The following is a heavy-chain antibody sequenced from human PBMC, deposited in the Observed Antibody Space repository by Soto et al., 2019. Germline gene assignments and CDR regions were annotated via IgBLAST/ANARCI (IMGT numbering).Heavy chain of an antibody. J-gene: IGHJ6*02. CDR3: GKSDYYYYGMDV. Sequence: GESLKISCKGSGYSFTSYWISWVRQMPGKGLEWMGGIDPSDSYTNYSPSFQGHVTISADKSISTAYLQWSSLKASDTAIYYCGKSDYYYYGMDVWGQGTTVTVSS. V-gene: IGHV5-10-1*01. CDR1: GYSFTSYW. CDR2: IDPSDSYT.